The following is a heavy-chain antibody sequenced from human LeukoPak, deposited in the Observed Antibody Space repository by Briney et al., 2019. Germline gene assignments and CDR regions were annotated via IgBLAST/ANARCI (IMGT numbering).Heavy chain of an antibody. J-gene: IGHJ3*02. CDR3: AKDRLSYYYGSSGHGSASDI. Sequence: GGSLRLSCAASGFTFSSYGMHWVRQAPGKGLEWVAVISYDGSNKYYADSVKGRFTISRDNSKNTLYLQMNSLRAEDTAVYYCAKDRLSYYYGSSGHGSASDIWGQGTMVTVSS. CDR2: ISYDGSNK. CDR1: GFTFSSYG. D-gene: IGHD3-22*01. V-gene: IGHV3-30*18.